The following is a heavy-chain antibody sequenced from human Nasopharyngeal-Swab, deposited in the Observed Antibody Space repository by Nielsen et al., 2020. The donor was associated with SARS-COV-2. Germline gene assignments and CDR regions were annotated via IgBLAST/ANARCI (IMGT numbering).Heavy chain of an antibody. CDR1: GFTFSNYG. CDR2: ISYDGNDK. Sequence: LSLTCAASGFTFSNYGMHWVRQAPGKGLEWVAVISYDGNDKYYADSVRGRFTISRDKSKSTLSLQMYSLRADDTAVYYCARLVGYGMDVWGQGTTVTVSS. V-gene: IGHV3-30*03. D-gene: IGHD1-26*01. J-gene: IGHJ6*02. CDR3: ARLVGYGMDV.